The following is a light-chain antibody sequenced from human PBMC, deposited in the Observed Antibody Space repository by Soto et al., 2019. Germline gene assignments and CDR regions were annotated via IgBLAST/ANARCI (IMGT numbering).Light chain of an antibody. CDR1: SSNIGAGYD. V-gene: IGLV1-40*01. CDR2: GNS. Sequence: QSVLTQPPSVSGAPGQRVTISCTGSSSNIGAGYDVHWYQQLPGTAPKLHIYGNSNRPSGVPDRFSGSKSGTSASLAITGLQAEEEADYYGQSYDSSLSGSVFGGGTKLTVL. J-gene: IGLJ3*02. CDR3: QSYDSSLSGSV.